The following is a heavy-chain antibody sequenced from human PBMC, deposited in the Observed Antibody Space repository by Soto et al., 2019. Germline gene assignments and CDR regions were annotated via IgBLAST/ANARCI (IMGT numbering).Heavy chain of an antibody. J-gene: IGHJ4*02. Sequence: ASVKVSCKASGYIFSANYIHWVRQAPGQGLEWLGWINPHSGATNYAQKFLGRVTMSADTSASTAYMELRGLRSDDTAVYYCARIGVSSGHESPDFDSWGQGTLVTVSS. CDR3: ARIGVSSGHESPDFDS. CDR2: INPHSGAT. D-gene: IGHD3-16*01. CDR1: GYIFSANY. V-gene: IGHV1-2*02.